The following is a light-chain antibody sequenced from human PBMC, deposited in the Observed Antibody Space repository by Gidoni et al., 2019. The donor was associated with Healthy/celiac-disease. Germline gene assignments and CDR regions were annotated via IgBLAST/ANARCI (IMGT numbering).Light chain of an antibody. CDR3: QQSGSSPYT. CDR1: QSVTNNY. J-gene: IGKJ2*01. CDR2: DAS. Sequence: EIVLTQSPGTLSLSPGEIATLSCRASQSVTNNYLAWYQQKPGQAPRLVIYDASNRATGIPDRFSGSGSGPDFTLTISRLEPEDFAVYYCQQSGSSPYTFGQXSKLEIK. V-gene: IGKV3-20*01.